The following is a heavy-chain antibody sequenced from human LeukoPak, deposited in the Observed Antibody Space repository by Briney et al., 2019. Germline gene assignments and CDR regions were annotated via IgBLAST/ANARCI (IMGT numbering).Heavy chain of an antibody. CDR2: ISSSGSTI. Sequence: GGSLRLSCAASGFTFSDDYMSWSRHAPGTGLEWVSYISSSGSTIYYADSVKGRFTISRDNAKNSQYLQMNSLRADDTAVYYCARDRKWELPLDYWGQGTLVTVSS. D-gene: IGHD1-26*01. CDR1: GFTFSDDY. J-gene: IGHJ4*02. V-gene: IGHV3-11*01. CDR3: ARDRKWELPLDY.